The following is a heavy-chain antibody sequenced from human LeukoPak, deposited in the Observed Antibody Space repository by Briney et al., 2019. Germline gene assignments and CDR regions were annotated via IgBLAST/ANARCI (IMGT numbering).Heavy chain of an antibody. D-gene: IGHD5-12*01. J-gene: IGHJ3*02. Sequence: NASETLSLTCAVYGGSFSYYYWSWVRQPPGKGLEWIGEINHSGSTNYNPSLKSRVTISVDTSKNQFSLKLSSVTAADTAVYYCARDKRSLLVQLATRDAFDIWGQGTMVTVSS. CDR3: ARDKRSLLVQLATRDAFDI. CDR1: GGSFSYYY. V-gene: IGHV4-34*01. CDR2: INHSGST.